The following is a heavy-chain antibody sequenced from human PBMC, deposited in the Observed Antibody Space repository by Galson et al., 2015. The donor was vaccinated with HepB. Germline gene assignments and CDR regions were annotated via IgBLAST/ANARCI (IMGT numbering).Heavy chain of an antibody. CDR3: VSGPAMNGWNLFDY. D-gene: IGHD1-1*01. CDR2: INDDGSSA. J-gene: IGHJ4*02. V-gene: IGHV3-74*01. Sequence: SLRLSCAASGFTFSGYWMHWVRQDPGKGLVWVSRINDDGSSASYADSVRGRFTISRDNAKSTLYLQMNSLRVEDTAVYYCVSGPAMNGWNLFDYWGQGTLVIVSS. CDR1: GFTFSGYW.